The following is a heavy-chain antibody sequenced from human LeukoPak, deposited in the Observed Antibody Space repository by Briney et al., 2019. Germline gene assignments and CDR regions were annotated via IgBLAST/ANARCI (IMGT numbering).Heavy chain of an antibody. V-gene: IGHV5-51*01. D-gene: IGHD2-2*01. Sequence: GGSLQISCQGSGSTFIDYWIAWVRQLPGKGLEWMGIIYPGDPDSTYSPSFQGQVTFSADKSFSTAYLQWSSLKASDTAMYYCARRSYCYSTSCYGYWFDSWGQGTLVTVSS. CDR3: ARRSYCYSTSCYGYWFDS. CDR2: IYPGDPDS. J-gene: IGHJ5*01. CDR1: GSTFIDYW.